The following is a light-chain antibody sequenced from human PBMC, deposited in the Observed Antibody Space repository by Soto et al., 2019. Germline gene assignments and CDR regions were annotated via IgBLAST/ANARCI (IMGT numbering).Light chain of an antibody. CDR1: QTVSSSY. Sequence: EIVWTQSPGTLYLSPGEIDTLSCRASQTVSSSYLAWYQQKPGQAPRLLIYGASSRDTGIQDRFSGIGCGRDFTLTISRLEPEDFAVDYCLQYDSSPFTFGPGTKVDSK. CDR3: LQYDSSPFT. J-gene: IGKJ3*01. CDR2: GAS. V-gene: IGKV3-20*01.